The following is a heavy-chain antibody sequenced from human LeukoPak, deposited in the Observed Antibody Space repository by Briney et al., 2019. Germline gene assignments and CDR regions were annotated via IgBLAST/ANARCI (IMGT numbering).Heavy chain of an antibody. CDR1: GYTLTELS. CDR3: ATIDGHYDSSGY. J-gene: IGHJ4*02. D-gene: IGHD3-22*01. V-gene: IGHV1-24*01. CDR2: FDPENGET. Sequence: ASVKVSCKVSGYTLTELSMHWVRQAPGKGLEWMGGFDPENGETIYAQKFQGRVTMTEDTSTDTAYMELRSLRSEDTAVYYCATIDGHYDSSGYWGQGTLVTVSS.